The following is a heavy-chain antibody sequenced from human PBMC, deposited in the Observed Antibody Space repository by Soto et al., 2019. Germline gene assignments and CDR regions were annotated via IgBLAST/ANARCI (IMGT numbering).Heavy chain of an antibody. V-gene: IGHV4-4*02. J-gene: IGHJ5*02. Sequence: QVQLQESGPGLVKPSGTLSLTCAVSGGSISSSNWWSWVRQPPGKGLEWIGEIYHSGSTNYNPSLKSRVTRSVDKSKNQFSLKLSSVTAADTAVYYCARDQKYYYDSSGYYDYNWFDPWGQGTLVTVSS. CDR1: GGSISSSNW. D-gene: IGHD3-22*01. CDR3: ARDQKYYYDSSGYYDYNWFDP. CDR2: IYHSGST.